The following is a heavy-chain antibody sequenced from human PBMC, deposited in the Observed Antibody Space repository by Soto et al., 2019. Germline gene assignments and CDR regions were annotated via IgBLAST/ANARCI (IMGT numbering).Heavy chain of an antibody. CDR3: ARTLYGDNVDY. D-gene: IGHD4-17*01. J-gene: IGHJ4*02. CDR1: GGSISSSNL. V-gene: IGHV4-4*02. Sequence: SETLSLTCAVSGGSISSSNLCSWVRQPPGKGKEWIGEIYHSGSTNYNPSLKSRVTISLDKSKNHFSLKLSSVTAADTAVYYCARTLYGDNVDYWGQGTLVTVSS. CDR2: IYHSGST.